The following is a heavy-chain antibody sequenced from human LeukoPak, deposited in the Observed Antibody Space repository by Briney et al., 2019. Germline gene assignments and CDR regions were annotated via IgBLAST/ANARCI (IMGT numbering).Heavy chain of an antibody. Sequence: GGSLRLSCAASGFTFSSYAMHWVRQAPGKGLEWVAVISYDGSNKYYADSVKGRFTISRDNSKNTLYLQMNSLRAEDTAVYYCARGPRSYYYYYYMDVWGKGTTVTVSS. V-gene: IGHV3-30-3*01. CDR1: GFTFSSYA. J-gene: IGHJ6*03. CDR2: ISYDGSNK. CDR3: ARGPRSYYYYYYMDV.